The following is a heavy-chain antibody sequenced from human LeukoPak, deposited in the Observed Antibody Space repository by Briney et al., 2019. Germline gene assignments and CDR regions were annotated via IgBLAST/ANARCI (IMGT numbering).Heavy chain of an antibody. D-gene: IGHD6-6*01. CDR2: ISSGSRSI. CDR3: ARAARRGRAARPLYYYYMDV. CDR1: GFTFSSYT. V-gene: IGHV3-21*01. Sequence: GGSLRLSCAASGFTFSSYTMNWVRQAPGKGLEWVSSISSGSRSIFYADSVKGRFTISRDNSKNTLYLQMNSLRAEDTAVYYCARAARRGRAARPLYYYYMDVWGKGTTVTVSS. J-gene: IGHJ6*03.